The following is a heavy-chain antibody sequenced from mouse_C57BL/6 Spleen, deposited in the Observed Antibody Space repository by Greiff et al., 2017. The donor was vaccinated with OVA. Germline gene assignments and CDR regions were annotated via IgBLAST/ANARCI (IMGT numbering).Heavy chain of an antibody. Sequence: EVMLVESGGGLVKPGGSLKLSCAASGFTFSDYGMHWVRQAPEKGLEWVAYISSGSSTIYYADTVKGRFTISRDNAKNTLFLQMTSLRSEDTAMYYCARNYYGSRGYYFDYWGQGTTLTVSS. CDR2: ISSGSSTI. J-gene: IGHJ2*01. CDR3: ARNYYGSRGYYFDY. V-gene: IGHV5-17*01. CDR1: GFTFSDYG. D-gene: IGHD1-1*01.